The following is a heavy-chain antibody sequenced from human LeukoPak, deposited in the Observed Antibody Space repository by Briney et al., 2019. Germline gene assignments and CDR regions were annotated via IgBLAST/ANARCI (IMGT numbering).Heavy chain of an antibody. CDR2: ISAYNGST. J-gene: IGHJ4*02. Sequence: GASVKVSCKASGYTFTRYGISWVRQAPGQGLQWMGWISAYNGSTNYAQKLQGRFTMTTDTSTSTAYMELRSLRSDDTAVYYCARCKRGGSCLHFDYWGQGTLVTVSS. V-gene: IGHV1-18*01. CDR1: GYTFTRYG. CDR3: ARCKRGGSCLHFDY. D-gene: IGHD2-15*01.